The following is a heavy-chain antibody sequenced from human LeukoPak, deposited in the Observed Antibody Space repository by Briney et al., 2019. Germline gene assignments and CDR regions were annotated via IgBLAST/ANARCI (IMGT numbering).Heavy chain of an antibody. J-gene: IGHJ5*02. Sequence: ASVKVSCKASGYTFTSNYMHWVRQAPGKGLEWMELINPTGGSTGYAQKFQGRVTMTRDMSTSTDYMELSSLRSEDTAIYYCARDNSVGDNAWWFDPWGQGTLVTVSS. CDR1: GYTFTSNY. D-gene: IGHD1-26*01. V-gene: IGHV1-46*01. CDR2: INPTGGST. CDR3: ARDNSVGDNAWWFDP.